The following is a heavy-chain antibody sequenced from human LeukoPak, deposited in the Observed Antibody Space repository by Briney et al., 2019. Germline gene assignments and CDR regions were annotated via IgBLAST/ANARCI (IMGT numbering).Heavy chain of an antibody. Sequence: PSETLSLTCTVSGGSISGSSYYWGWIRQPPGKGLEWIGSIYHSGSTYYNPSLKSRVTISVDTSKNQFSLKLSSVTAADTAVYYCARDSSSWYIRWFDPWGQGTLVTVSS. CDR2: IYHSGST. D-gene: IGHD6-13*01. V-gene: IGHV4-39*07. CDR3: ARDSSSWYIRWFDP. J-gene: IGHJ5*02. CDR1: GGSISGSSYY.